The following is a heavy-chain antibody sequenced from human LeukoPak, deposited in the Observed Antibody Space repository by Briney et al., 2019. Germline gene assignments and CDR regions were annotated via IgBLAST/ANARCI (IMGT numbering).Heavy chain of an antibody. J-gene: IGHJ5*02. CDR1: GFTVSSNY. CDR2: IYNTGAT. Sequence: PGGSLRLSCAASGFTVSSNYMSWVRHAPEKGLEWVSVIYNTGATYYADSVKGRFTISRDNSKNTVDLQMNSLRDEDTAVYFCARDRAEGKTWVEFDPWGQGTLVTVSS. CDR3: ARDRAEGKTWVEFDP. V-gene: IGHV3-66*03.